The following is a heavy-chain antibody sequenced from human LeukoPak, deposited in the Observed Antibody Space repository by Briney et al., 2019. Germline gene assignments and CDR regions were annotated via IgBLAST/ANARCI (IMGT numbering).Heavy chain of an antibody. CDR1: RLIVSSNY. V-gene: IGHV3-66*01. CDR2: IYSGGKT. CDR3: ARDRGWFDP. J-gene: IGHJ5*02. Sequence: GVSLRLSCAASRLIVSSNYMAWVRQAPGKGLEWVSVIYSGGKTYYADSVKGRFTISRDNSKNTLYLQMNSLRAEDTAVYYCARDRGWFDPWGLGTLVTVSS.